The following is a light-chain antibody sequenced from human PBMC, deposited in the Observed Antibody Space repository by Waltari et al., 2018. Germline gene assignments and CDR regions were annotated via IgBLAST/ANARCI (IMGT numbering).Light chain of an antibody. J-gene: IGKJ4*01. CDR2: GAF. V-gene: IGKV3-20*01. CDR1: QTIRTTY. Sequence: ECVLTQSPGTLSLSPGDGATLSCRTSQTIRTTYLAWYQQKPGQSPTLLIYGAFTRATGIPDRFTGSGSGTDFSLTISSLEPEDFATYYCQQYDVSPLTFGGGTKVEIK. CDR3: QQYDVSPLT.